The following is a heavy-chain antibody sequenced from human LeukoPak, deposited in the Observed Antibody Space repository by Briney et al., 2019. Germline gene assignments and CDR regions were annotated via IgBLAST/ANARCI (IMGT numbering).Heavy chain of an antibody. CDR1: GFTFTSYV. Sequence: LPGGSLRLSCAASGFTFTSYVMHWVRQAPGKGLGWVAVMSYDGNNKYYADSVKGRFTISRDNSKNTLYLQMNSLRAEDTAVYYCARVELGIREYFDYWGQGTLVTVSS. V-gene: IGHV3-30-3*01. J-gene: IGHJ4*02. CDR2: MSYDGNNK. D-gene: IGHD7-27*01. CDR3: ARVELGIREYFDY.